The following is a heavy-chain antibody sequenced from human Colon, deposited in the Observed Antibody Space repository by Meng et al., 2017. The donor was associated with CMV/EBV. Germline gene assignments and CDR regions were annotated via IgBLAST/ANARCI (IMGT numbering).Heavy chain of an antibody. J-gene: IGHJ6*02. D-gene: IGHD3-22*01. CDR2: ISGSGDRT. V-gene: IGHV3-23*01. CDR1: GFTFNSHS. Sequence: GESLKISCAASGFTFNSHSMNWVRQAPGKGLEWVSGISGSGDRTYYADSVGGRFTTSRDNSKNMVYLLLNSLRAEDTAVYYCAKPHEDYYYDSRGGYGMDVWGQGTTVTVSS. CDR3: AKPHEDYYYDSRGGYGMDV.